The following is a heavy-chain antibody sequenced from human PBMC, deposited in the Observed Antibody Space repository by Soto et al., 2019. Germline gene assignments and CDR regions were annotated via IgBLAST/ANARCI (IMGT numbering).Heavy chain of an antibody. CDR3: ARAPIQYYYDSSGSSRGMDV. J-gene: IGHJ6*02. CDR1: GGSISSGDYY. D-gene: IGHD3-22*01. CDR2: IYYSGST. V-gene: IGHV4-30-4*01. Sequence: PSETLSLTCTVSGGSISSGDYYWSWIRRPPGKGLEWIGYIYYSGSTYYNPSLKSRVTISVDTSKNQFSLKLSSVTAADTAVYYCARAPIQYYYDSSGSSRGMDVWGQGTRVTVSS.